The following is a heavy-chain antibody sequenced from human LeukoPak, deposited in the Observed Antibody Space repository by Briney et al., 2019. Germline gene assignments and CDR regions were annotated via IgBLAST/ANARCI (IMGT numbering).Heavy chain of an antibody. J-gene: IGHJ6*02. Sequence: GGSLRLSCAASGFTSSSYGMHWVRQAPGKGLEWVAVISYDGSNKYYADSVKGRFTISRDNSKNTLYLQMNSLRAEDTAVYYCAKGWSGMDVWGQGTTVTVSS. CDR1: GFTSSSYG. CDR3: AKGWSGMDV. V-gene: IGHV3-30*18. CDR2: ISYDGSNK.